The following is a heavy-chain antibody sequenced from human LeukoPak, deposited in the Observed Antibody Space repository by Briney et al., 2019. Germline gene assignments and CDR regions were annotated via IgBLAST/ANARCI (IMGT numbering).Heavy chain of an antibody. D-gene: IGHD4-23*01. V-gene: IGHV4-30-4*01. Sequence: PSETLSLTCTVSGDSISSGVYYWSWIRQPPGRGLEWIGYIYSGGSTYYNPSLKSRVTISVDTSKNQFSLKLSSVTAADTAVYYCARENGYGVNEYWGQGTLVTVSS. CDR1: GDSISSGVYY. CDR3: ARENGYGVNEY. CDR2: IYSGGST. J-gene: IGHJ4*02.